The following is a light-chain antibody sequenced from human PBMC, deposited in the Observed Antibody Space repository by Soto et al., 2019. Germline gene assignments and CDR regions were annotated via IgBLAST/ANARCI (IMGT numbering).Light chain of an antibody. CDR2: KVS. CDR1: SSDVGDGDF. J-gene: IGLJ3*02. Sequence: QSALTQPASVSGSPRQSITISCTGTSSDVGDGDFVSWYQQRPGNAPKLMIYKVSNRPSGVSNRFPGSKSGNTASLTISGLQAEDEADYYCCSYTRSYTWVFGGGTKLTVL. V-gene: IGLV2-14*01. CDR3: CSYTRSYTWV.